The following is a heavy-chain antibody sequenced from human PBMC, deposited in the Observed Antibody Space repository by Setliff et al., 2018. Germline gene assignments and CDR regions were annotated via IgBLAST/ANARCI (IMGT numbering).Heavy chain of an antibody. D-gene: IGHD4-17*01. V-gene: IGHV1-69*10. CDR1: GGTFSSYA. CDR2: IIPILGIA. Sequence: ASVKVSCKASGGTFSSYAISWVRQAPGQGLEWMGGIIPILGIANYAQKFQGRVTITADKSTSTAYMELSSLRSEDTAVYYCARLIYGDYEDYWGQGTLVTVSS. J-gene: IGHJ4*02. CDR3: ARLIYGDYEDY.